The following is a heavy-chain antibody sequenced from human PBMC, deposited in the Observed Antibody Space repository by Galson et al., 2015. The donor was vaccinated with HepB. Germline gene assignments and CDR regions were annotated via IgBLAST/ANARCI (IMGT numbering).Heavy chain of an antibody. CDR3: ARLGDVDV. CDR2: TYYRSKWYS. V-gene: IGHV6-1*01. D-gene: IGHD3-16*01. CDR1: GDSVSSKSVA. J-gene: IGHJ6*02. Sequence: CAISGDSVSSKSVAWNWIRQSPSRGLEWLGRTYYRSKWYSEYAASVKSRITINPDTSKNQFSLQLNSVTPEDAAVYYCARLGDVDVWGQGTTVTVSS.